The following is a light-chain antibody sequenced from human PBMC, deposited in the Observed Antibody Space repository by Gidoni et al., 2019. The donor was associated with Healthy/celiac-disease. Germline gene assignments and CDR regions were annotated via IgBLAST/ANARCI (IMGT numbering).Light chain of an antibody. J-gene: IGLJ3*02. Sequence: SYELTQPLSVSVALGQTARITCGGNNIGSKHVHWYQQKPGQAPVLVIYRDSNRPSGIPERFSGSNSGNTATLTISRAQAGDEADYYCQVWDSSTRVFGGGTKLTVL. V-gene: IGLV3-9*01. CDR2: RDS. CDR3: QVWDSSTRV. CDR1: NIGSKH.